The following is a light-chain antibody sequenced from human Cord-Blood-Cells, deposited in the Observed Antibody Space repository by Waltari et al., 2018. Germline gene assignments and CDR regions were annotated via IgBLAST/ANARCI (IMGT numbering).Light chain of an antibody. V-gene: IGKV3-15*01. CDR3: QQYNNWPPN. CDR1: QSVSSN. J-gene: IGKJ4*01. CDR2: GAS. Sequence: EIVMTQSPVTLSVSPGERATLSCRASQSVSSNLAWYQQKPGQAPRLLIYGASTRATGIPARFSGSGSGTEFTLTISSLQSEDFAVYYCQQYNNWPPNFGGGTKVEIK.